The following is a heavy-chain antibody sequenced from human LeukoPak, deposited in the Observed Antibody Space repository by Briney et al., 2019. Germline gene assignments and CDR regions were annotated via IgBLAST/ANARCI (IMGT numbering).Heavy chain of an antibody. D-gene: IGHD2-2*02. Sequence: GGSLRLSCAASGFTFSDYYMSWIRQAPGKGLEWASYTGNSGNSIHYADSVKGRFTISRDNAKNSLYLQMNSLRAEDTAVYYCAREGHCSSTSCHIDYWGQGTLVTVSS. J-gene: IGHJ4*02. CDR2: TGNSGNSI. CDR3: AREGHCSSTSCHIDY. CDR1: GFTFSDYY. V-gene: IGHV3-11*04.